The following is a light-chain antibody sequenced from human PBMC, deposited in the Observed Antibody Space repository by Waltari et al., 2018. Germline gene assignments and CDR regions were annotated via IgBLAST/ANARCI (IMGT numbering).Light chain of an antibody. Sequence: EIVMTQSPATLSVSPGEGATLSCRASQSINTNLAWYQPKPGQPPRPLIFGASTRATGIPDRFSGSGSGTEFTLTISSLQSEDFAAYFCQHYNNWPLTFGGGTKVEIK. CDR2: GAS. CDR3: QHYNNWPLT. CDR1: QSINTN. V-gene: IGKV3-15*01. J-gene: IGKJ4*01.